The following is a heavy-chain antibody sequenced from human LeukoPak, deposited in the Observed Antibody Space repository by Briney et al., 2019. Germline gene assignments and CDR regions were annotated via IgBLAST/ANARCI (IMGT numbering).Heavy chain of an antibody. CDR1: GFTFDDYG. D-gene: IGHD3-3*01. CDR3: ARSKLRFLEWLFPAYDY. V-gene: IGHV3-20*04. J-gene: IGHJ4*02. Sequence: PGGSLRLSCAASGFTFDDYGMSWVRQAPGKGLEWVSGINWNGGSTGYADSVKGRFTISRDNAKNSLYLQMNSLRAEDTAVYYCARSKLRFLEWLFPAYDYWGQGTLVTVSS. CDR2: INWNGGST.